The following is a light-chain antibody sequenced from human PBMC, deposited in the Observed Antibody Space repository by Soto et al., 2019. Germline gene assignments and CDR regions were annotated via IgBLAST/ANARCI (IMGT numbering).Light chain of an antibody. CDR2: GTS. J-gene: IGKJ3*01. CDR1: QNVGSSY. CDR3: QHYGNSPLFT. V-gene: IGKV3-20*01. Sequence: IVLTQSPGTLSLSPGQRATLSCRASQNVGSSYLAWYQQKLGQAPRLLIYGTSIRANGIPDRFTGSGSGTDFTLTIGRLEPEDFAVYFCQHYGNSPLFTFGPGTKVDV.